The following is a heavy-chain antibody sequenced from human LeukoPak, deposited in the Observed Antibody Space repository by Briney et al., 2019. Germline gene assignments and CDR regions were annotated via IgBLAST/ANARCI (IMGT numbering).Heavy chain of an antibody. CDR2: IIPIFGTA. V-gene: IGHV1-69*13. Sequence: GASVKVSCKASGGTFSSYAISWVRQAPGQGLEWMGGIIPIFGTANYAQKFQGGVTITADESTSTAYMELSSLRSEDTAVYYCASEQQLAFDYWGQGTLVTVSS. D-gene: IGHD6-13*01. J-gene: IGHJ4*02. CDR1: GGTFSSYA. CDR3: ASEQQLAFDY.